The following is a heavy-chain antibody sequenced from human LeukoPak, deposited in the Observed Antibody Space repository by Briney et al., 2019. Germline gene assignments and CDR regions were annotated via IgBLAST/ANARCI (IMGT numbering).Heavy chain of an antibody. CDR2: ISWNSGSI. J-gene: IGHJ4*02. Sequence: PGRSLRLSCAASGFTFADYAMHWVRQVPGKGLGWGSGISWNSGSIGYADSVKGRFTISRDNAKNSLYLHMNSLSAEDTALYYCAKGKKITVAGLFDCWGQGTLVTVSS. CDR3: AKGKKITVAGLFDC. V-gene: IGHV3-9*01. D-gene: IGHD6-19*01. CDR1: GFTFADYA.